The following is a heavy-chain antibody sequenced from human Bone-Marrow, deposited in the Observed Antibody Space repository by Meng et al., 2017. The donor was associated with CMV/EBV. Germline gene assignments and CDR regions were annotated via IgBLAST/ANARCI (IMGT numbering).Heavy chain of an antibody. CDR1: GGSISSYY. J-gene: IGHJ6*02. Sequence: PSETLSLTCTVSGGSISSYYWSWIWQPPGKGLEWIGYIYYSGSTNYNPSLKSRVTISVDTSKNQFSLKLSSVTAADTAVYYCARDCSSTSCYTPRYGMDVWGQGTTVTVSS. V-gene: IGHV4-59*01. CDR3: ARDCSSTSCYTPRYGMDV. CDR2: IYYSGST. D-gene: IGHD2-2*02.